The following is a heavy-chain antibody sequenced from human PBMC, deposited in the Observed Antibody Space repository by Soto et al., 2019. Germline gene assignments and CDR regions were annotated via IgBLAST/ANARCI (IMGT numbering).Heavy chain of an antibody. CDR2: IYYTGST. CDR3: ARGSIWFGEGDI. J-gene: IGHJ3*02. V-gene: IGHV4-59*01. Sequence: QVQLHESGPGLVKPSETLSLTCTVSGGSISNYYWSWIRQPPGKGLEWIGYIYYTGSTNYNPSLKSRFTMSLDTAENQVSLNLKSVTAADTAVYYCARGSIWFGEGDIWGQETTVIVSS. CDR1: GGSISNYY. D-gene: IGHD3-10*01.